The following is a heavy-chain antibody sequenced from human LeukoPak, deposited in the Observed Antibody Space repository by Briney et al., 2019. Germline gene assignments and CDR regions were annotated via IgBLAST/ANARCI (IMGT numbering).Heavy chain of an antibody. CDR1: GGSISSYC. J-gene: IGHJ6*03. V-gene: IGHV4-59*01. CDR2: IYYSGST. Sequence: SETLSLTCTVSGGSISSYCWSWIRQPPGKGLEWIGYIYYSGSTNYNPSLKSRVTISVDTSKNQFSLKLSSVTAADTAVYYCARASLHDYYYYMDVWGKGTTVTISS. CDR3: ARASLHDYYYYMDV.